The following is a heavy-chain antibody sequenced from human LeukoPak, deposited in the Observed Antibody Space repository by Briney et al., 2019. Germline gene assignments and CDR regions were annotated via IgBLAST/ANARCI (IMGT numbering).Heavy chain of an antibody. D-gene: IGHD5-24*01. CDR3: ASGRDGYNLS. J-gene: IGHJ5*02. Sequence: SETLSLTCTVSGGSISSYYWSWIRQPPGKGLEWIGYIYYSGSTNYNPSLKSRVTISVDTSKNQFSLKLSSVTAADTAVYSCASGRDGYNLSWGQGILVTVSS. V-gene: IGHV4-59*01. CDR1: GGSISSYY. CDR2: IYYSGST.